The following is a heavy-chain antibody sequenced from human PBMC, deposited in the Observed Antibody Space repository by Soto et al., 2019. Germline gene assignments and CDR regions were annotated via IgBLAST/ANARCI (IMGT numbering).Heavy chain of an antibody. CDR2: IYYSGST. J-gene: IGHJ5*02. Sequence: QLQLQESGPGLVKPSETLSLTCTVSGGSISSSSYYWGWIRQPPGKGLEWIGSIYYSGSTYYNPSLKSRVTISVDTSKNQFSLKLSSVTAADTAVYYCARGTYYYDSSGYHNWFDPWGQGTLVTVSS. CDR3: ARGTYYYDSSGYHNWFDP. V-gene: IGHV4-39*01. CDR1: GGSISSSSYY. D-gene: IGHD3-22*01.